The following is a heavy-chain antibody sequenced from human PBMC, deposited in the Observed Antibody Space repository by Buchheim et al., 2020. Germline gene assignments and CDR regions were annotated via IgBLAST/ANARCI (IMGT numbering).Heavy chain of an antibody. D-gene: IGHD4-11*01. V-gene: IGHV3-48*02. J-gene: IGHJ6*03. Sequence: DVQLVESGGGLVQPGGSLRLSCAASGFTFTSYGMNWVRQAPGKGLEWLSYISSSSSTIYYADSVKGRFTISRDNAKNSLYLQMNSLRDEDTAVYYCAKGLHLYYYYYYMDVWGKGTT. CDR3: AKGLHLYYYYYYMDV. CDR2: ISSSSSTI. CDR1: GFTFTSYG.